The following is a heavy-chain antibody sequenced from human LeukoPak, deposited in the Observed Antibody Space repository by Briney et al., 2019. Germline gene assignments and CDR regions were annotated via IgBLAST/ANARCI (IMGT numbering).Heavy chain of an antibody. J-gene: IGHJ4*02. CDR3: ARTYYDFWSGYHYYFDY. V-gene: IGHV3-30*02. CDR2: IRSDGSTK. CDR1: GFTFTSYG. Sequence: PGGSLRLSCAASGFTFTSYGMHWVRQAPGKGLEWVAFIRSDGSTKFYADSVKGRFTISRDNAKNSLYPQMNSLRAEDTAVYYCARTYYDFWSGYHYYFDYWGQGTLVTVSS. D-gene: IGHD3-3*01.